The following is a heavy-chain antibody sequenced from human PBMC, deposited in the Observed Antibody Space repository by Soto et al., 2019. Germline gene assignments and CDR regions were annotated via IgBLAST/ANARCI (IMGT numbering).Heavy chain of an antibody. CDR3: AIRQGGKYRSRFDL. V-gene: IGHV4-31*03. D-gene: IGHD6-6*01. CDR1: GGFISSGGYY. Sequence: SETLSLTCTVSGGFISSGGYYWSWIRQHPGKGLEWIGNIIHNGSTSYSPSLKSRLTISVDTYKNLFSLKLSSATAADTAVYYCAIRQGGKYRSRFDLWGQGTLVTVSS. CDR2: IIHNGST. J-gene: IGHJ5*02.